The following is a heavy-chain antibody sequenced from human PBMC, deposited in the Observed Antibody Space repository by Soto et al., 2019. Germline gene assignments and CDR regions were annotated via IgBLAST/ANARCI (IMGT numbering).Heavy chain of an antibody. D-gene: IGHD3-22*01. CDR2: INHSGST. Sequence: SETLSLTCAVYGGSFSGYYWSWIRQPPGKGLEWIGEINHSGSTTYNPSRKSRVTISVDTSKNQFSLKLSSVNAADTAVYYCARVPYYDSSGYNIDYCCQGTLVTVSS. J-gene: IGHJ4*02. CDR3: ARVPYYDSSGYNIDY. V-gene: IGHV4-34*01. CDR1: GGSFSGYY.